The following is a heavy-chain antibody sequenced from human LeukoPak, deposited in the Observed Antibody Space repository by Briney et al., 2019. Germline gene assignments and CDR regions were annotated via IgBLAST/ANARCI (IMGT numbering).Heavy chain of an antibody. CDR2: IIPIFGTA. Sequence: SVKVSCKASGGTFSSYAISWVRQAPGQGLEWMGGIIPIFGTANYAQKFQGRVSITADESTSTAYMELSSLRSEDTAVYYCARVAAAGSWFDPWGQGTLVTVSS. CDR1: GGTFSSYA. V-gene: IGHV1-69*01. J-gene: IGHJ5*02. CDR3: ARVAAAGSWFDP. D-gene: IGHD6-13*01.